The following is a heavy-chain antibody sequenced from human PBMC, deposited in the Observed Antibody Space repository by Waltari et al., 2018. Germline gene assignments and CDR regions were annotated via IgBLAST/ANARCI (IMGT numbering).Heavy chain of an antibody. Sequence: LVQSGSEVIKPGASVKVSCKVSRDAITEHYIHWVRQAPGQGLEVMGWINPNGGATNYARNVRGRITVTWDTSATTSSMDLSGLRSDDTAVYYCAREYCGGDCRLFDYWGQGTLVTVSS. D-gene: IGHD2-21*02. CDR1: RDAITEHY. J-gene: IGHJ4*01. V-gene: IGHV1-2*02. CDR2: INPNGGAT. CDR3: AREYCGGDCRLFDY.